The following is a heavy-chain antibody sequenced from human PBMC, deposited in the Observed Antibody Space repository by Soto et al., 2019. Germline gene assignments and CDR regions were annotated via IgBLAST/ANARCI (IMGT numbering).Heavy chain of an antibody. V-gene: IGHV1-8*02. CDR2: IMPIFGNT. CDR3: ARLKQDYAVA. J-gene: IGHJ5*02. Sequence: GASVKVSCKASGGTFSNYAFSWVRQAPGQGLEWLGGIMPIFGNTAYAQKFQGRVTMTRNTSISTAYMELSSLRSEDTAVYYCARLKQDYAVAWGQGTLVTVSS. D-gene: IGHD3-16*01. CDR1: GGTFSNYA.